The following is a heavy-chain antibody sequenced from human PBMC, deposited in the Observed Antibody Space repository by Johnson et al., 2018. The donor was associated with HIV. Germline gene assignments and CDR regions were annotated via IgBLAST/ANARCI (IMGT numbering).Heavy chain of an antibody. CDR2: ISYDGSNK. D-gene: IGHD6-13*01. CDR1: GFTFSSYA. Sequence: VQVVESGGGVVQPGRSLRLSCAASGFTFSSYAMHWVRQAPGKGLEWVAVISYDGSNKYYADSVKGRFTISRDNSKNTLYLQMNSLRAEDTAVYYCARGQQLVLGAFDIWGQGTMVTVSS. CDR3: ARGQQLVLGAFDI. J-gene: IGHJ3*02. V-gene: IGHV3-30*04.